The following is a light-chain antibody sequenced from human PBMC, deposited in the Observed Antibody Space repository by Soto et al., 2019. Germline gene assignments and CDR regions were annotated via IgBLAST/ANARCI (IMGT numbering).Light chain of an antibody. J-gene: IGLJ2*01. V-gene: IGLV2-23*03. CDR2: EGS. CDR3: CSYAGSSTFGV. Sequence: QSALTQPASVSGSPGQSITISCTGTSSDVGRYNLVSWYQQHPGKAPKHMIYEGSKRPSGVSNRFSGSKSGNTASLTISGLQAEDEADYYCCSYAGSSTFGVFGGGTKVTVL. CDR1: SSDVGRYNL.